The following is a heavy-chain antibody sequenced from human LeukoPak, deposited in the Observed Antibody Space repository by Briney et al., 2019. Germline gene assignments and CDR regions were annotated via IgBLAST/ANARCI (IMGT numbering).Heavy chain of an antibody. J-gene: IGHJ6*02. Sequence: SETLSLTCTVSGGPISSGGYYWSWIRQHPGKGLEWIGYIYYSGSTYYNPSLKSRVTISVDTSKNQFSLKLSSVTAADTAVYYCATAAGHYYYGMDVWGQGTTVTVSS. CDR2: IYYSGST. CDR1: GGPISSGGYY. V-gene: IGHV4-31*03. D-gene: IGHD2-15*01. CDR3: ATAAGHYYYGMDV.